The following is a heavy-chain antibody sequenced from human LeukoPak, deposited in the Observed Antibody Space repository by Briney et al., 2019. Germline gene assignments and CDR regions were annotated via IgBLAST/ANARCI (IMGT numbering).Heavy chain of an antibody. CDR2: MNPNSGNT. CDR1: GYTFTSYD. D-gene: IGHD3-10*01. J-gene: IGHJ6*02. CDR3: ARSPFYRELNNYYYGMDV. Sequence: ASVKVSCKASGYTFTSYDINWVRQATGQGLEWMGWMNPNSGNTGYAQKFQGRVTITRNTSISTAYMELSSLRSEDTAVYYCARSPFYRELNNYYYGMDVWGQGTTVTVSS. V-gene: IGHV1-8*03.